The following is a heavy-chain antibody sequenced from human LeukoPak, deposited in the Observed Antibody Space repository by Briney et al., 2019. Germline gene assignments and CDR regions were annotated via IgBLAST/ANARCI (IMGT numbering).Heavy chain of an antibody. Sequence: GGSLRLSCAASGFTFSSYAMSWVCQAPGKGLEWVSAISGSGGSTYYADSVKGRFTISRDNSKNTLYLQMNSLRAEDTAVYYCAKDLLKNYYDSSGYQAFDYWGQGTLVTVSS. CDR1: GFTFSSYA. D-gene: IGHD3-22*01. V-gene: IGHV3-23*01. CDR2: ISGSGGST. J-gene: IGHJ4*02. CDR3: AKDLLKNYYDSSGYQAFDY.